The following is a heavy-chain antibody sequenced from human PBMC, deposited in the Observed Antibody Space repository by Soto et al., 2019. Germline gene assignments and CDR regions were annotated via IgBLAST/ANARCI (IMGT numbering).Heavy chain of an antibody. CDR2: IYYSGST. J-gene: IGHJ5*02. Sequence: SETLSLTCTVSGGSISSGDYYWSWIRQPPGKGLEWIGYIYYSGSTYYNPSLKSRVTISVDTSKNQFSLKLSSVTAADTAVYYCAREDASCTNGVCYENWFDPWGQGTLVTVSS. V-gene: IGHV4-30-4*01. CDR3: AREDASCTNGVCYENWFDP. D-gene: IGHD2-8*01. CDR1: GGSISSGDYY.